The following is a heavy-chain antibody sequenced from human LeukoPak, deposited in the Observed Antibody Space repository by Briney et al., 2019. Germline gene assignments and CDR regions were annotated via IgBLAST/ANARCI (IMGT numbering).Heavy chain of an antibody. CDR1: GYTFTSYG. CDR3: ASVYDSSAFDI. J-gene: IGHJ3*02. D-gene: IGHD3-22*01. CDR2: ISAYNGNT. V-gene: IGHV1-18*01. Sequence: GASVKVSCKASGYTFTSYGISWVRQAPGQGLEWMGWISAYNGNTNYAQKFQGRVTMTRDTSISTAYMELSRLRSDDTAVYYCASVYDSSAFDIWGQGTMVTVSS.